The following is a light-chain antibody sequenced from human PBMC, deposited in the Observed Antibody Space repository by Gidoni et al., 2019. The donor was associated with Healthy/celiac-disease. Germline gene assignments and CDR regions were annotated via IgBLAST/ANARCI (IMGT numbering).Light chain of an antibody. CDR2: DAS. Sequence: EIVLTQSPATLSLSPGERATLACRASQSVSSYLAWYQQKPGQAPRLLIYDASNRATGIPARFSCSGSGTDFTLTLSRLEPEDFAVYSCQQRSNWPRTFVQGTKLEIK. V-gene: IGKV3-11*01. CDR3: QQRSNWPRT. J-gene: IGKJ2*01. CDR1: QSVSSY.